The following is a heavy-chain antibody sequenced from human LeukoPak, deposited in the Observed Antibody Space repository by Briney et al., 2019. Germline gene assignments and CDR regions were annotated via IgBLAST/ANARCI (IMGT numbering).Heavy chain of an antibody. CDR2: IYYSGST. D-gene: IGHD2-2*01. V-gene: IGHV4-31*03. CDR1: GGSISSGGYY. CDR3: ARGGVVPAAIRFDP. Sequence: SETLSLTCTVSGGSISSGGYYWSWIRQHPGKGLEWIGYIYYSGSTYYNPSLKSRVTISVDTSKNQFSLKLSSVTAADTAVYYCARGGVVPAAIRFDPWGQGTLVTVSS. J-gene: IGHJ5*02.